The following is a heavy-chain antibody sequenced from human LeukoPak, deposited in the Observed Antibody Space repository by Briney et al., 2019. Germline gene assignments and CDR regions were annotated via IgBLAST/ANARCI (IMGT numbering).Heavy chain of an antibody. CDR2: IHYPGST. CDR1: GGSISSSSYY. Sequence: SETLSLTCVVSGGSISSSSYYWGWVRQPPGRGLEWLGSIHYPGSTYSNPSLKSRVTLTDATSKNQFSLKLSSATAADTAVYYCARQSYGSGTDNYYMDVWGKGTTVTVSS. V-gene: IGHV4-39*01. CDR3: ARQSYGSGTDNYYMDV. D-gene: IGHD3-10*01. J-gene: IGHJ6*03.